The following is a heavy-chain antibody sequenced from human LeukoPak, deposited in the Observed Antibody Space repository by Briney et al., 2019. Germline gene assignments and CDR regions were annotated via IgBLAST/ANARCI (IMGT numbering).Heavy chain of an antibody. CDR1: GGTFSSYA. D-gene: IGHD6-13*01. CDR3: ARDSRAAAGINWFDP. CDR2: IIPIFGTA. Sequence: GSSVKVSCKASGGTFSSYAISWVRQAPGQGLEWMGGIIPIFGTANYAQKFQGRVTITADESTSTAYMELSSLRSEDTAVYYCARDSRAAAGINWFDPWGQGTLVTVFS. J-gene: IGHJ5*02. V-gene: IGHV1-69*01.